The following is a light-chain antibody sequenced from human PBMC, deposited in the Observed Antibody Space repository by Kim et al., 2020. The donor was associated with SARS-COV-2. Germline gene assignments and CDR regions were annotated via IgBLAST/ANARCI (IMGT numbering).Light chain of an antibody. Sequence: SYELTQPPSVSVAPGKTARISCGGNNIGSKGVQWLQQKAGQAPVMVIYYDTSRPSGVPERFSASSSGNTATLTISSVEAGDEADYYCHVWDSGTYHVVFG. CDR3: HVWDSGTYHVV. J-gene: IGLJ2*01. CDR1: NIGSKG. CDR2: YDT. V-gene: IGLV3-21*04.